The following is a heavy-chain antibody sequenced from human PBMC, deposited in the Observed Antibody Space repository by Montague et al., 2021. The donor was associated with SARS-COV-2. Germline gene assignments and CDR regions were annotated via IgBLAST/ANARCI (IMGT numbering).Heavy chain of an antibody. V-gene: IGHV4-34*01. Sequence: SETLSLTCAVYGGSFSGYYWSWIRQPPGKGLEWIGEINHSGSTNYNPSFKSRVTISVDTSKNQFSLKLSSVTAADTAVYYCARIWYSSGYQGIYYFDYWGQGALVTVSS. D-gene: IGHD3-22*01. CDR3: ARIWYSSGYQGIYYFDY. CDR1: GGSFSGYY. J-gene: IGHJ4*02. CDR2: INHSGST.